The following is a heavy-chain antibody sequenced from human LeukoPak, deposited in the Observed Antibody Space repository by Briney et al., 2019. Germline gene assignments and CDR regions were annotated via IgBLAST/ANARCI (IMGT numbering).Heavy chain of an antibody. D-gene: IGHD6-19*01. CDR3: ARVDGRYYYLYGLDV. Sequence: GGSLRLSCAAVGFDFDDYAMHWVRQLPGKGLEWVSGISWRNDALGYADFVKGRFTISRDNAKKTLYLQMNSLRADDTAVYYCARVDGRYYYLYGLDVWGQGTTVTVSS. CDR2: ISWRNDAL. CDR1: GFDFDDYA. V-gene: IGHV3-9*01. J-gene: IGHJ6*02.